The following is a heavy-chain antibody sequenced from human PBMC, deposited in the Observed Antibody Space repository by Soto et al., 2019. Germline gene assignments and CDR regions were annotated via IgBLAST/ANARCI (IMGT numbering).Heavy chain of an antibody. J-gene: IGHJ6*02. CDR3: ARGGGYSSGWYGGGYYYYGMDV. CDR2: INHSGST. D-gene: IGHD6-19*01. V-gene: IGHV4-34*01. Sequence: PSETLSLTCAVYGGSFSGYYWSWIRQPPGKGLEWIGEINHSGSTNYNPSLKSRVTISVDTSKNQFSLKLSSVTAADTAVYYCARGGGYSSGWYGGGYYYYGMDVWGQGTTVTVSS. CDR1: GGSFSGYY.